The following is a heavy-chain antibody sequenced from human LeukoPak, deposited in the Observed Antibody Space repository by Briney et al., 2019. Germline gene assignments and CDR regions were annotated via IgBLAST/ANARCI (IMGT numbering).Heavy chain of an antibody. CDR2: IYYSGST. CDR3: ARLRIAVAGTLFDY. J-gene: IGHJ4*02. D-gene: IGHD6-19*01. Sequence: PSGTLSLTCTVSGGSISSSSYYWGWIRQPPGKGLEWIGYIYYSGSTNYNPSLKSRVTISVDTSKNQFSLKLSSVTAADTAVYYCARLRIAVAGTLFDYWGQGTLVTVSS. V-gene: IGHV4-61*05. CDR1: GGSISSSSYY.